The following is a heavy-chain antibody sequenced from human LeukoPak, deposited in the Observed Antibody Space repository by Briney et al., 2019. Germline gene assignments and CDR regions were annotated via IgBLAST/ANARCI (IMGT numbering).Heavy chain of an antibody. CDR3: AKAGYSYDNYFDY. Sequence: PGGSLRLSCAASGFTFSSYAMSWVRQAPGKGLEWVSAISGSGGSTYYADSVKGRFTISRDNSKTTLYLPMNSLRAEDTAVYYCAKAGYSYDNYFDYWGQGTLVTVSS. CDR1: GFTFSSYA. CDR2: ISGSGGST. V-gene: IGHV3-23*01. D-gene: IGHD5-18*01. J-gene: IGHJ4*02.